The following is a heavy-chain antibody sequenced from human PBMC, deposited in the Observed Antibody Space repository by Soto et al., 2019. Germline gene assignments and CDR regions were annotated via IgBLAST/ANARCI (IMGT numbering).Heavy chain of an antibody. D-gene: IGHD5-12*01. Sequence: SQTLSLTCAITGDSVYSNSAGWSGVRQSPSRILEWLGVAYYRSKWYYEYAVFVRGGITMNPDTSKKQNCLQLNSVTPEATAVYFCARGEKYSGKIFDYWGQVTLVTVSS. J-gene: IGHJ4*01. CDR3: ARGEKYSGKIFDY. V-gene: IGHV6-1*01. CDR2: AYYRSKWYY. CDR1: GDSVYSNSAG.